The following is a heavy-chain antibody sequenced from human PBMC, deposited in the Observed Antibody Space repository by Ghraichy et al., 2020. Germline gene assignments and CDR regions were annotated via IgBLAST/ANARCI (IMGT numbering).Heavy chain of an antibody. V-gene: IGHV3-11*01. CDR1: GFTFSDYY. Sequence: GGSLRLSCAASGFTFSDYYMSWIRQAPGKGLEWVSYISSSGSTIYYADSVKGRFTISRDNAKNSLYLQMNSLRAEDTAVYYCASRNYYDSSGYPPLADYWGQGTLVTVSS. D-gene: IGHD3-22*01. CDR3: ASRNYYDSSGYPPLADY. CDR2: ISSSGSTI. J-gene: IGHJ4*02.